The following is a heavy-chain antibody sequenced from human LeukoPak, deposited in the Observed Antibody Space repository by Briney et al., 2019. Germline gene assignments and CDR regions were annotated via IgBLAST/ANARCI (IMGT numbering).Heavy chain of an antibody. CDR2: IYHSGST. CDR1: GYSISSGYY. V-gene: IGHV4-38-2*02. CDR3: ANDYGDP. D-gene: IGHD4-17*01. J-gene: IGHJ5*02. Sequence: SETLSLTCTVSGYSISSGYYWGWIRQPPGKGLEWIGSIYHSGSTYYNPSLKSRVTISVDTSKNQFSLKLSSVTAADTAVYYCANDYGDPWGQGTLVTVSS.